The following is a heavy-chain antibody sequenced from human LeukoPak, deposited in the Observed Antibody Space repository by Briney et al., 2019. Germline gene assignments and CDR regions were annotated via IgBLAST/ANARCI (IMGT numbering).Heavy chain of an antibody. Sequence: PRGSLRLSCAASGFIFSSYGMHWVRQAPGKGLEWVAVISYDGSNKYYADSVKGRFTISRDNSKNTLYLQMNSLRAEDTAVYYCAKEMGVAAAGLDAFDIWGQGTMVTVSS. CDR3: AKEMGVAAAGLDAFDI. D-gene: IGHD6-13*01. CDR1: GFIFSSYG. V-gene: IGHV3-30*18. CDR2: ISYDGSNK. J-gene: IGHJ3*02.